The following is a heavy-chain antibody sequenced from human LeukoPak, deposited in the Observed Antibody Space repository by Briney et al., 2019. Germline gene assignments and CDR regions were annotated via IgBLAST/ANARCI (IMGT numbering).Heavy chain of an antibody. CDR2: INHSGST. CDR3: ARGLRGSGSYYSDY. CDR1: GGSISSYY. J-gene: IGHJ4*02. D-gene: IGHD1-26*01. Sequence: SETLSLTCTVSGGSISSYYWSWIRQPPGKGLEWIGEINHSGSTNYNPSLKSRVTISVDTSKNQFSLKLNSVTAADTAVYYCARGLRGSGSYYSDYWGQGTLVTVSS. V-gene: IGHV4-34*01.